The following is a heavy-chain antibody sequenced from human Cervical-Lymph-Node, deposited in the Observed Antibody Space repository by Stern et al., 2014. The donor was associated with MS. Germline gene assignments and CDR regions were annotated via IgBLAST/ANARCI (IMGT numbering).Heavy chain of an antibody. V-gene: IGHV3-7*01. D-gene: IGHD4-11*01. CDR2: INQDGSGM. Sequence: EVQLVESGGGLVQPGGSLRLSCAASGFTFSSSWMSWVRQAPGKGLEWVANINQDGSGMYYVDSVKGRFPISRDNAKNSLYLQMFSLRADDTAVYFCARDRLPSTYRGLDVWGQGTTVTVSS. CDR1: GFTFSSSW. CDR3: ARDRLPSTYRGLDV. J-gene: IGHJ6*02.